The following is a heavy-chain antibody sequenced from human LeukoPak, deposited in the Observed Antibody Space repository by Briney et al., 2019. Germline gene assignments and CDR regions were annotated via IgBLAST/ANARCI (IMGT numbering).Heavy chain of an antibody. CDR2: LNRDESII. CDR1: GFTFGNYW. Sequence: GGSLRLSCAASGFTFGNYWMHWVRQAPGKGLVWVSRLNRDESIINYADSVKGRFTISRDNAKNTLYLQMNSLRAEDTAVYYCTYDHFDSWGQGTLVTVSS. CDR3: TYDHFDS. V-gene: IGHV3-74*01. J-gene: IGHJ4*02. D-gene: IGHD2-21*01.